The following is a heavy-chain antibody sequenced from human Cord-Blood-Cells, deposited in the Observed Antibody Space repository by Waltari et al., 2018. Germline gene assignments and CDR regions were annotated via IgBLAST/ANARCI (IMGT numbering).Heavy chain of an antibody. CDR3: ATNYDFWSGSIYYYYYMDV. D-gene: IGHD3-3*01. V-gene: IGHV1-69*01. Sequence: QVQLVQSGAEVKKPGSSVKVSCTAPAGTFSSYPISWVRQAPGPGLEWMGGIIPIFGTANYAQKFQGRVTITADESTSTAYMELSSLRSEDTAVYYCATNYDFWSGSIYYYYYMDVWGKGTTVTVSS. CDR1: AGTFSSYP. CDR2: IIPIFGTA. J-gene: IGHJ6*03.